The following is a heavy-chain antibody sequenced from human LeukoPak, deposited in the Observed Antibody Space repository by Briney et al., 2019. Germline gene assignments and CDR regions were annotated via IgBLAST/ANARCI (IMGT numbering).Heavy chain of an antibody. CDR2: ISWNSGSI. CDR1: GFTFDDYA. V-gene: IGHV3-9*01. D-gene: IGHD3-22*01. Sequence: PGGPLRLSCAASGFTFDDYAMPWVRQAPGKGLEWVSGISWNSGSIGYADSVKGRFTISRDNAKKSLYLQMNSLRAEDTALYYRAKENYDSSGYYFDYWGQGTLVTVSS. CDR3: AKENYDSSGYYFDY. J-gene: IGHJ4*02.